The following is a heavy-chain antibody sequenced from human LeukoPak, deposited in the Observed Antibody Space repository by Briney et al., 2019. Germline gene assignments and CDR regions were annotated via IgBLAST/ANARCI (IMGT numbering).Heavy chain of an antibody. D-gene: IGHD2-2*01. CDR2: IRGSGGSK. CDR1: GFTFSSYA. J-gene: IGHJ4*02. Sequence: GGSLRLSCAASGFTFSSYAMSWVRQAPRKGLEWVSAIRGSGGSKYYADSVKGRFTISRDNSKKTLYLQMNSLRAEDTAVYYCVKQLLTTYWGQGTLVTVSS. V-gene: IGHV3-23*01. CDR3: VKQLLTTY.